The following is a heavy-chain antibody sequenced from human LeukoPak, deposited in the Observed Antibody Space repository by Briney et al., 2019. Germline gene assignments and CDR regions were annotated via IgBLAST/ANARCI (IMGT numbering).Heavy chain of an antibody. J-gene: IGHJ5*02. Sequence: GGPLRLSCAAPGFTFSDYYMTWIRQAPGKGLHRAAYITNSGSILYYADSVKGRFTISRDNAKNSLFLQMNSLRAEDTAVYYCARDGSRSWSLNTWFDPWGQGTQVTVSS. CDR1: GFTFSDYY. CDR3: ARDGSRSWSLNTWFDP. CDR2: ITNSGSIL. D-gene: IGHD6-13*01. V-gene: IGHV3-11*04.